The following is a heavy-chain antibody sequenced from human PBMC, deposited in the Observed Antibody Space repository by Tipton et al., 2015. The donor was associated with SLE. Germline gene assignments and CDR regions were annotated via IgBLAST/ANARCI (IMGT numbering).Heavy chain of an antibody. CDR1: GDSINNGGHY. J-gene: IGHJ4*02. Sequence: TLSLTCNVSGDSINNGGHYWTWIRQPPGKRLEWIGWIYYSGSTYYNPSLRGRLTLSVDTSQNQFSLRLNSVTAADTAVYYCATLRMRYFFDNWGQGTLVTVSS. V-gene: IGHV4-31*03. CDR2: IYYSGST. CDR3: ATLRMRYFFDN.